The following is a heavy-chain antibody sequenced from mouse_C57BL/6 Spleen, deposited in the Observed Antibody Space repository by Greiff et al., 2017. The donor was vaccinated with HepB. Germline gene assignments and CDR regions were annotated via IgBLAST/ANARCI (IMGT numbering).Heavy chain of an antibody. CDR1: GYTFTSYW. CDR3: ARKGDYDDYWYFDV. CDR2: IYPGSGST. V-gene: IGHV1-55*01. D-gene: IGHD2-4*01. J-gene: IGHJ1*03. Sequence: QVQLQQPGAELVKPGASVKMSCKASGYTFTSYWITWVKQRPGQGLEWIGDIYPGSGSTNYNEKFKSKATLTVDTSSSTAYMQLSSLTSEDSAVYYCARKGDYDDYWYFDVWGTGTTVTVSS.